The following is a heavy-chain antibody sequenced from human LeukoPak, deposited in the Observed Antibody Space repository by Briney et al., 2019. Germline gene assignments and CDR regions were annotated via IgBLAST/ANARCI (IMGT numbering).Heavy chain of an antibody. D-gene: IGHD3-22*01. Sequence: ASVKVSCKASGYTFTSYGISWVRQAPGQGLEWMGWISAYNGNTNYAQKLQGRVTMTTDTSTSTAYMELRSLRSDDTAVYYCARGMPPRRNYDSSGYYSYYFDYWGQGTLVTGSS. CDR3: ARGMPPRRNYDSSGYYSYYFDY. CDR2: ISAYNGNT. V-gene: IGHV1-18*01. CDR1: GYTFTSYG. J-gene: IGHJ4*02.